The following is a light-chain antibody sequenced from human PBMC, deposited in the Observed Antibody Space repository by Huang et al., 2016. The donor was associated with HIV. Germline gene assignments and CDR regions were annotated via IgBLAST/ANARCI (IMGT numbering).Light chain of an antibody. V-gene: IGKV1-33*01. CDR1: QDISNY. CDR3: QQYDNLYT. Sequence: DIQMTQSPSSLSASLGDRVTITCQASQDISNYLNWYQQKPGKAPNLLIYHASSLQIGVPSRFSGTGSGTNFTFIISSLQPEDTGTYFCQQYDNLYTFGQGTNLEIK. J-gene: IGKJ2*01. CDR2: HAS.